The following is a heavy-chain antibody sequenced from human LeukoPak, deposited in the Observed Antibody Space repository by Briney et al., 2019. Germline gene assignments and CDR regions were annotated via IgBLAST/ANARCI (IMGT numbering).Heavy chain of an antibody. D-gene: IGHD5-12*01. J-gene: IGHJ4*02. CDR2: ISPDSNYK. Sequence: GVLRLSCAASGFTFSTYSMNWLRLAPGKGLEWVSSISPDSNYKYYVDSVKGRFTISRDNAKSSLYLQMNSLRAEDTAVYYCVRGGYRGFDYEYWGQGTLVTVSS. CDR3: VRGGYRGFDYEY. CDR1: GFTFSTYS. V-gene: IGHV3-21*01.